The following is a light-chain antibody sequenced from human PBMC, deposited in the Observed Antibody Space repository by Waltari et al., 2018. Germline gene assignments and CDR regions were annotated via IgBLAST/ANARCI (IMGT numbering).Light chain of an antibody. CDR3: QQYGSSPRT. CDR1: QSVSNNY. V-gene: IGKV3-20*01. Sequence: EIVLTQSPGTLSLSPGERATLPCRASQSVSNNYLAWYQQKPGQAPRLLIYGATSRATGIPDRFSGSGSGTDFSLTISRLEPEDCAVYYCQQYGSSPRTFGQGTKVEIK. CDR2: GAT. J-gene: IGKJ1*01.